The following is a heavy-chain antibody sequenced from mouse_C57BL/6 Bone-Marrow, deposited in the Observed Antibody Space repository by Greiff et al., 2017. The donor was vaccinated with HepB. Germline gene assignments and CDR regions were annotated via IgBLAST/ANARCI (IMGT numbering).Heavy chain of an antibody. CDR1: GYTFTSYW. CDR3: ARPITTVVATRGYWYFDV. Sequence: VQLQQPGAELVKPGASVKLSCKASGYTFTSYWMHWVKQRPGQGLEWIGMIHPNSGSTNYNEKFKSKATLTVDKSSSTAYMQLSSLTSEDSAVYYCARPITTVVATRGYWYFDVWGTGTTVTVSS. V-gene: IGHV1-64*01. CDR2: IHPNSGST. J-gene: IGHJ1*03. D-gene: IGHD1-1*01.